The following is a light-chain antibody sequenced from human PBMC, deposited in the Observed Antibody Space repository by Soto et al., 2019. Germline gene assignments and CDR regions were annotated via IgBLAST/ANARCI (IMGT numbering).Light chain of an antibody. CDR2: GAS. CDR3: QQYGSSHFT. J-gene: IGKJ5*01. V-gene: IGKV3-20*01. Sequence: IVLTQSPDTLSLSAGERATLSCRASQSVSSSYLAWYQQKPGQAPRLLISGASSRATGIPDRFSGSGSGTDFTLTISRLEAADFAVYYCQQYGSSHFTFGQGTRLEIK. CDR1: QSVSSSY.